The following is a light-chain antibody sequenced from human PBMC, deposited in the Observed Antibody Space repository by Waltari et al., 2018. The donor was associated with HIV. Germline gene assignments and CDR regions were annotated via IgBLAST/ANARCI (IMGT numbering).Light chain of an antibody. CDR2: GAS. Sequence: EIVLTQSPATLSVSPGERAILSCRASQSVSSNLAWYQQRPGQAPKLLIYGASTTATGIPARFSGSGSGTEFTLTISSLQSEDFAVYYCQQYNNWPPYTFGQGTKLEIK. CDR1: QSVSSN. J-gene: IGKJ2*01. V-gene: IGKV3-15*01. CDR3: QQYNNWPPYT.